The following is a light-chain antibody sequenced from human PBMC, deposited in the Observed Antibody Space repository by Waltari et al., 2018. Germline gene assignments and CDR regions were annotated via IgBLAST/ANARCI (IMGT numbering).Light chain of an antibody. CDR1: HSLLYSDGKTY. J-gene: IGKJ4*01. Sequence: VMTQTPFSLSVTTGQPASISCKSSHSLLYSDGKTYLYWYLQKPGQSPHLLIYEVSSRVSGVPDRFSGSGSGTDFTLKISRVEAEDVGVYYCMQAIHLPLTFGGGTKVEIK. CDR2: EVS. V-gene: IGKV2-29*02. CDR3: MQAIHLPLT.